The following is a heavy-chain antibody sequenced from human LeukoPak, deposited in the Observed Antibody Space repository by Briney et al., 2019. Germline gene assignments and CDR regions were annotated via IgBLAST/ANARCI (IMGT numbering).Heavy chain of an antibody. CDR1: GGSISSSSYY. D-gene: IGHD3-3*01. CDR3: ARQAYDFWSGYSPSNWFDP. Sequence: SETLSLTCTVSGGSISSSSYYWGWIRQPPGKGLEWIGSIYYSGSTYYNPSLKSRVTISVGTSKNQFSLKLSSVTAADTAVYYCARQAYDFWSGYSPSNWFDPWGQGTLVTVSS. CDR2: IYYSGST. J-gene: IGHJ5*02. V-gene: IGHV4-39*01.